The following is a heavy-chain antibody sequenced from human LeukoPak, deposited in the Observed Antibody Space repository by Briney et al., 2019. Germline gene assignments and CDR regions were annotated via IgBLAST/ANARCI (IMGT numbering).Heavy chain of an antibody. CDR3: ARAPRSWGFDY. J-gene: IGHJ4*02. CDR1: GYTFTIYG. CDR2: TSAYNGNT. V-gene: IGHV1-18*01. D-gene: IGHD7-27*01. Sequence: ASVKVSCKASGYTFTIYGISWVRQAPGQGLEWMGWTSAYNGNTNYAQQLQGRVTMTRSASINTAYMELTNLRSEDTAVYYCARAPRSWGFDYWGQGTLVTVSS.